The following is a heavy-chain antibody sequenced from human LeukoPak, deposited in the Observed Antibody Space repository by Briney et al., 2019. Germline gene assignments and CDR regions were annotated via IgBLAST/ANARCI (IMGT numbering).Heavy chain of an antibody. CDR3: ARQYIDILTGYHRGELYWYFDL. CDR2: TYHSDYT. J-gene: IGHJ2*01. D-gene: IGHD3-9*01. Sequence: KPSGTLSLTCTVSGDSITSSHWWSWIRQSPGKGLEWIGNTYHSDYTNYNPSLKGRATISVDKSKNQLSLKVISVTAADTAVYYCARQYIDILTGYHRGELYWYFDLWGRGTLVTVSS. V-gene: IGHV4-4*02. CDR1: GDSITSSHW.